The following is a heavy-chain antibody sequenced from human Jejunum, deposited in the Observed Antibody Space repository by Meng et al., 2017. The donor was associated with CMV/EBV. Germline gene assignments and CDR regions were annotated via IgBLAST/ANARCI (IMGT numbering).Heavy chain of an antibody. V-gene: IGHV3-30*03. D-gene: IGHD6-6*01. J-gene: IGHJ4*02. CDR3: ARGRVSYTTWSPQAY. Sequence: GFPFTTISMHWFRQAPGKGLEWVAVISYDGIIDYYTDSVQGRFTISRDNSKNTLYLQMNSLRADDTAIYYCARGRVSYTTWSPQAYWGQGTLVTVSS. CDR1: GFPFTTIS. CDR2: ISYDGIID.